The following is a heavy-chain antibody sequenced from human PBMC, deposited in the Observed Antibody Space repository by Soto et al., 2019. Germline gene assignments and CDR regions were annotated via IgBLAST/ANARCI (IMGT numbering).Heavy chain of an antibody. CDR2: INHGGST. Sequence: QVRLQQWGAGLLKPSETLSLTCAVYGGSFSGYYWSWIRQPPGKGLEWIGEINHGGSTNYNPSLKSRVTISVDTSKNHFSLKLSSVTAAGTAVYYCARGRVSSGWYRDYWGQGTMDTVS. CDR1: GGSFSGYY. V-gene: IGHV4-34*01. J-gene: IGHJ4*02. CDR3: ARGRVSSGWYRDY. D-gene: IGHD6-19*01.